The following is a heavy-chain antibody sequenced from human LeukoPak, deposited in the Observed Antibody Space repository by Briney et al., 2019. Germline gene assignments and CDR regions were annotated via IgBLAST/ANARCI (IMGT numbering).Heavy chain of an antibody. Sequence: SETLSLTCAVYGGSFSGYYWSWIRQPPGKGLEWIGEINHSGRNNYNPSLKSQVTISVDTSKNQFSLKLSSVTAADTATYYCSRATGTKVPPGYWGQGTLVTVSS. D-gene: IGHD1-7*01. CDR2: INHSGRN. CDR1: GGSFSGYY. V-gene: IGHV4-34*01. J-gene: IGHJ4*02. CDR3: SRATGTKVPPGY.